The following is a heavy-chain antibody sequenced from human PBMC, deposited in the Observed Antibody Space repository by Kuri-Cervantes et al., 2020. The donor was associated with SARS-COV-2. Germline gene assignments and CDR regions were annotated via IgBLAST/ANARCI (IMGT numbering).Heavy chain of an antibody. Sequence: ASVKVSCKVSGYTLTELSMHWVRQAPGKGLEWMGGFDPEDGETIYAQKFQGRVTMTRDTSISTAYMELSRLRSDDTAVYYCARVLSGSYPADYWGQGTLVTVSS. CDR2: FDPEDGET. V-gene: IGHV1-24*01. J-gene: IGHJ4*02. CDR1: GYTLTELS. D-gene: IGHD1-26*01. CDR3: ARVLSGSYPADY.